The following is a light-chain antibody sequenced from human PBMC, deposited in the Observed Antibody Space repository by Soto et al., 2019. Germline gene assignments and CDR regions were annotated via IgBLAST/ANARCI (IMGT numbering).Light chain of an antibody. CDR2: AAS. CDR3: QQATSFPRT. J-gene: IGKJ1*01. V-gene: IGKV1-12*01. CDR1: QGITTW. Sequence: DIHMTQSPFFLSASVVDIVTISCLASQGITTWLAWYQQKPGKAPKLLIYAASTLQGGVPSRFSGSGSGTEFTLTISSLQPEDFATYYCQQATSFPRTFGQGTKVDIK.